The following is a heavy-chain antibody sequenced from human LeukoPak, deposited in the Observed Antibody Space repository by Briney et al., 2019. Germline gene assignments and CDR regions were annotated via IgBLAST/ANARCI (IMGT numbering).Heavy chain of an antibody. CDR2: IFHSGST. D-gene: IGHD2-21*01. CDR3: ARHPQCGLVPWTFDI. V-gene: IGHV4-38-2*01. CDR1: SYSISSDYY. J-gene: IGHJ3*02. Sequence: PSETLSRTCAVSSYSISSDYYWGWIRQPPGKGLVWIGTIFHSGSTYYNPSLVSRVSMSVDTSKNQFSLKLYSVTAADTAVYSCARHPQCGLVPWTFDIWGRGTMVTVSS.